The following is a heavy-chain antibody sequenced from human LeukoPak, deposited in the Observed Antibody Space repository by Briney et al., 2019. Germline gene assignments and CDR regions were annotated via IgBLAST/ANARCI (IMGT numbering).Heavy chain of an antibody. J-gene: IGHJ4*02. CDR1: GFTFSSYA. CDR2: ISYDGSNK. V-gene: IGHV3-30-3*01. CDR3: ARDRLSGYSYGPIDY. D-gene: IGHD5-18*01. Sequence: GGSLRLSCAASGFTFSSYAMHWVRQAPGKGLEWVAVISYDGSNKYYADSVKGRFTISRDNSKNTLYLQMNSLRAEDTAVYYCARDRLSGYSYGPIDYWGQGTLATVSS.